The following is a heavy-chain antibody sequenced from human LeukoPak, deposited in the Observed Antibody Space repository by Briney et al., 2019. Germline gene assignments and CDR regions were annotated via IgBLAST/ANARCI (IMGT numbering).Heavy chain of an antibody. Sequence: ASVKVSFKASGYTFTSYGISWVRQAPGQGLEWMGWISAYNGNTNYAQKLQGRVTMTTDTSTSTAYVELRSLRSDDTAVYYCAREGLSSSCPDPWGQGTLVTVSS. CDR1: GYTFTSYG. CDR2: ISAYNGNT. J-gene: IGHJ5*02. CDR3: AREGLSSSCPDP. D-gene: IGHD6-13*01. V-gene: IGHV1-18*01.